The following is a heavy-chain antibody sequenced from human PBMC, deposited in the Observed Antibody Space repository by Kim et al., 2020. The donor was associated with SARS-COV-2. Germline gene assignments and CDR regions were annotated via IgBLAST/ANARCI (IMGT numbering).Heavy chain of an antibody. J-gene: IGHJ4*02. D-gene: IGHD3-10*01. V-gene: IGHV4-39*01. CDR2: IYYSGST. CDR3: ARIPAVEGVLFDY. Sequence: SETLSLTCTVSGGSISSSSYYWGWIRQPPGKGLEWIGSIYYSGSTYYNPSLKSRVTISVHTSKNQFSLKLSSVTAADTAVYYCARIPAVEGVLFDYWGQGTLVTVSS. CDR1: GGSISSSSYY.